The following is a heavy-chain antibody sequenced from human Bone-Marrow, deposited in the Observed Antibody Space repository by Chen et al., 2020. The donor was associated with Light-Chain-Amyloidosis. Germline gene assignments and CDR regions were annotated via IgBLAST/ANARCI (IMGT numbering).Heavy chain of an antibody. J-gene: IGHJ4*02. V-gene: IGHV3-48*01. CDR3: ARDYDFWIGYFLY. D-gene: IGHD3-3*01. CDR2: ISSSGTI. CDR1: GFTFSTYS. Sequence: EVQLVESGGGLVQPGGSLRLSCAASGFTFSTYSMNWVRQAPGKGLEWVSYISSSGTIYYADSVTGRFTISRSHAKKRLYLQMNSLRAEDTAVYYCARDYDFWIGYFLYWGQGTLVTVSS.